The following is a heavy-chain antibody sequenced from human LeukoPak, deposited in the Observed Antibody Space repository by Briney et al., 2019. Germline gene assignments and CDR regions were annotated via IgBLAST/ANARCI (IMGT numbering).Heavy chain of an antibody. CDR3: TTVGVYSSGWYSYYYYYGMDV. CDR2: IKSKTDGGTT. D-gene: IGHD6-19*01. J-gene: IGHJ6*02. CDR1: GFTFSNAW. V-gene: IGHV3-15*07. Sequence: GGSLRLSCAASGFTFSNAWMNWVRQAPGKGLEWVGRIKSKTDGGTTDYAAPVKGRFTISRDDSKNTLYLQMNSLKTEDTAVYYCTTVGVYSSGWYSYYYYYGMDVWGQGTTVTVSS.